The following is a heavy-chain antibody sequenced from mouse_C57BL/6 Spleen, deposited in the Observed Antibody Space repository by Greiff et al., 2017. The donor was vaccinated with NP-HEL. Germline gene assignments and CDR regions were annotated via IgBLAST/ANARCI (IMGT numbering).Heavy chain of an antibody. CDR3: ARSYYGSNYWYFDV. J-gene: IGHJ1*03. CDR2: IDPSDSYT. V-gene: IGHV1-69*01. Sequence: QVQLQQPGAELVMPGASVKLSCKASGYTFTSYWMHWVKQRPGRGLEWIGEIDPSDSYTNYNQKFKGKSTLTVDKSSSTAYMQLSSLTSEDSAVYYCARSYYGSNYWYFDVWGTGTTVTVSS. CDR1: GYTFTSYW. D-gene: IGHD1-1*01.